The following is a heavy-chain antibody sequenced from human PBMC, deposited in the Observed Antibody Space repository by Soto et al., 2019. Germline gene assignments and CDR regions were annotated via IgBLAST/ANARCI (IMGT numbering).Heavy chain of an antibody. V-gene: IGHV4-59*08. J-gene: IGHJ5*02. CDR2: IYYAGST. Sequence: PSETLSLTCSVSGDTIRSDYWNWIRQPPGKRLEWVGYIYYAGSTSYNPSLKSRVTISLETSKSQFSLRLSSVTAAATAVYYCARLGNYYQPLDPRGRRTLVTVSS. CDR3: ARLGNYYQPLDP. D-gene: IGHD2-2*01. CDR1: GDTIRSDY.